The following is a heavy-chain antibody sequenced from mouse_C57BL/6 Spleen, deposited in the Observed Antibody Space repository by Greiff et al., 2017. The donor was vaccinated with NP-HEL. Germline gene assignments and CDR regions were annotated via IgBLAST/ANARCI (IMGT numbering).Heavy chain of an antibody. D-gene: IGHD2-5*01. CDR1: GYSFTSYY. V-gene: IGHV1-66*01. Sequence: VQLQESGPELVKPGASVKISCKASGYSFTSYYIHWVKQRPGQGLEWIGWIYPGSGNTKYNEKFKGKATLTADTSSSTAYMQLSSLTSEDSAVYYCATGATDSNYEAWFAYWGQGTLVTVSA. CDR3: ATGATDSNYEAWFAY. J-gene: IGHJ3*01. CDR2: IYPGSGNT.